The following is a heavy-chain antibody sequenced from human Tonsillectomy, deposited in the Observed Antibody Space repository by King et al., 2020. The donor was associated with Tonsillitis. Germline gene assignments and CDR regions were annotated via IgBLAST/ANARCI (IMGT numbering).Heavy chain of an antibody. J-gene: IGHJ4*02. V-gene: IGHV3-13*01. Sequence: EVQLVESGGGLVQPGGSLRLSCAASGFTFSNYDMHWVRQAAGEGLDWVSTIGTSCDTYYPGSVRGRFTISRENAKNSLYLQMTSLRAGDTAVYYCARAHHGCIAYDYQSSVEYWGQGTLVTVSS. CDR1: GFTFSNYD. D-gene: IGHD5-12*01. CDR3: ARAHHGCIAYDYQSSVEY. CDR2: IGTSCDT.